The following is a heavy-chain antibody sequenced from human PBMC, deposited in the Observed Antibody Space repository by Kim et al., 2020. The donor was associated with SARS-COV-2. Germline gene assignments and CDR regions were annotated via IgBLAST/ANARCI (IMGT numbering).Heavy chain of an antibody. CDR1: GDIFSGYA. CDR2: HNPIIGKR. Sequence: SVKVSCKASGDIFSGYAINWVRQAPGQGLEWMAWHNPIIGKRHSTEKFQGRITTNTDTSTNTAYMELSSLRSEDTAAYYCARLMSGRGYDPGAHCYHYG. D-gene: IGHD3-22*01. CDR3: ARLMSGRGYDPGAHCYHYG. J-gene: IGHJ6*01. V-gene: IGHV1-69*10.